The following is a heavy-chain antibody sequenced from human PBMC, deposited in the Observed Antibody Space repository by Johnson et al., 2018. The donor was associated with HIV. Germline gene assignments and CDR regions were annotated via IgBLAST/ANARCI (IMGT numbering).Heavy chain of an antibody. CDR1: GFTFSSYG. V-gene: IGHV3-30*19. CDR3: AREWALLLWFGASPFDI. CDR2: ISYDGSER. D-gene: IGHD3-10*01. Sequence: QVQLVESGGGVVQPGRSLRLSCAASGFTFSSYGMHWVRQAPGKGLEWVAVISYDGSERYYADSVKGRFTISRDNAKNTLYLQMNSLRAEDTAVYYCAREWALLLWFGASPFDIWGQGTMVTVSS. J-gene: IGHJ3*02.